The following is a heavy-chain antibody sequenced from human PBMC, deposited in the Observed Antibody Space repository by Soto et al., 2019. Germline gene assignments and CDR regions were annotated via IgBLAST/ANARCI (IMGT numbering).Heavy chain of an antibody. CDR3: ARLYSNYYYYYMDV. CDR1: GGSISSYY. Sequence: QVQLQESGPGLVKPSETLSLTCTVSGGSISSYYWSWIRQPPGKGLEWIGYIYYSGSTNYNPSLINRVTISVDTSKNQFSLKLSSVTAADTAVYYCARLYSNYYYYYMDVWGKGTTVTVSS. CDR2: IYYSGST. J-gene: IGHJ6*03. D-gene: IGHD4-4*01. V-gene: IGHV4-59*08.